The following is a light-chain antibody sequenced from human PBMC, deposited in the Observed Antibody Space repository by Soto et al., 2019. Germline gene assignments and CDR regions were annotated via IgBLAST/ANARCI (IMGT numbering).Light chain of an antibody. V-gene: IGKV3-11*01. Sequence: EIVLTQSPATLSLSPGERATLSCRASQSVSSALAWYQQKPGQAPRLLIYDASNRSTGSPARFSGSGSGTDFTLTISSLEPADVAVYYCQQRSNWPPYTFGQGTKLEIK. J-gene: IGKJ2*01. CDR1: QSVSSA. CDR2: DAS. CDR3: QQRSNWPPYT.